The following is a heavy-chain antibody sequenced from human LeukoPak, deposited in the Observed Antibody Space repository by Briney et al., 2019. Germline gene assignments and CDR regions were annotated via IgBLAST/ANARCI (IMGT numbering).Heavy chain of an antibody. CDR1: GFMFSSYW. CDR3: ARISIVVALDY. V-gene: IGHV3-7*01. J-gene: IGHJ4*02. D-gene: IGHD2-21*01. CDR2: IKQAGSEN. Sequence: PGGSLRLSCAASGFMFSSYWMTWVRQAPGKGLEWVANIKQAGSENSYVDSLKGRFTISRDNAKNSLYLQMNSLRAEDTAVYYCARISIVVALDYWGQGTLVTVSS.